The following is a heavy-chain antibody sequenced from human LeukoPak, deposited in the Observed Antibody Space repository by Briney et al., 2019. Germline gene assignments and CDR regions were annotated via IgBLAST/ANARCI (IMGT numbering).Heavy chain of an antibody. CDR2: IYYSGST. V-gene: IGHV4-39*01. CDR1: GGSISSSFYY. CDR3: ARAYCVGDCTVLHIYFDN. D-gene: IGHD2-21*02. Sequence: SETLSLTCTVSGGSISSSFYYWGWIRQPPGKGLGWIGSIYYSGSTYYNPSLKSRVTIYVDTSKNQFSLKLSSVTAADTAVYYCARAYCVGDCTVLHIYFDNWGQGTLVTVSS. J-gene: IGHJ4*02.